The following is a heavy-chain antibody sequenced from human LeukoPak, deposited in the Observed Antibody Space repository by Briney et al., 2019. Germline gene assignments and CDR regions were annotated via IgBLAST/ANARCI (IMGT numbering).Heavy chain of an antibody. Sequence: SDTLSLLCTVSGRSISRYHWKWPPHPPGKGLEWIGYIYDSGSHNHNPPLKSRVNISVDTSKNQFSLKLSSVTAADTAVDYCATSLSSYYNYYMDVWGKGTTVTVSS. J-gene: IGHJ6*03. D-gene: IGHD2/OR15-2a*01. CDR2: IYDSGSH. CDR3: ATSLSSYYNYYMDV. CDR1: GRSISRYH. V-gene: IGHV4-59*07.